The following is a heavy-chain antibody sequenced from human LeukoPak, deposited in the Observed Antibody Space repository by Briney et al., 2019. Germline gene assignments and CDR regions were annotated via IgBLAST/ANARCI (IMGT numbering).Heavy chain of an antibody. CDR2: ISGSGGST. V-gene: IGHV3-23*01. D-gene: IGHD2-2*02. CDR3: AKGYCSSTSCYSRFDP. J-gene: IGHJ5*02. Sequence: GGSLRLSCAASGFTFSSYAMSWVRQAPGKGLEWVSAISGSGGSTYYADSVKGRFTISRDNSKNTLYLQMNSLRAEDTTVYYCAKGYCSSTSCYSRFDPWGQGTLVTVSS. CDR1: GFTFSSYA.